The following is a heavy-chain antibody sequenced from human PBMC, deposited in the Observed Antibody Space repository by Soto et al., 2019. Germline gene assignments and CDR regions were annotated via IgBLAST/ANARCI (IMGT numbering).Heavy chain of an antibody. J-gene: IGHJ6*02. D-gene: IGHD3-16*02. CDR3: TTDPYMITFGGVIDYYGMDV. CDR2: SKSKADGGAT. V-gene: IGHV3-15*07. Sequence: GGSLRLSCAASGFTFSNAWMNWVRQAPGKGLEWVGRSKSKADGGATDYAAPVKGRFTISRDDSKNTLYLQMNSLRTEDTAVYYCTTDPYMITFGGVIDYYGMDVWGQGTTVTVSS. CDR1: GFTFSNAW.